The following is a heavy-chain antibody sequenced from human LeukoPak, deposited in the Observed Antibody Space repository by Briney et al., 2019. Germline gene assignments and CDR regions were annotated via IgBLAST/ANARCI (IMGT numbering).Heavy chain of an antibody. J-gene: IGHJ3*02. CDR1: GYSFTSYG. CDR3: ARGMGYSYGHPQGAFDI. Sequence: ASVKVSCKASGYSFTSYGFNWVRQAPGQGLEWMGWMSAYNGKTNYAHSLQGRVTVTADTSTSTAYMELRSLRSEDTAVYYCARGMGYSYGHPQGAFDIWGQGTMVTVSS. V-gene: IGHV1-18*01. CDR2: MSAYNGKT. D-gene: IGHD5-18*01.